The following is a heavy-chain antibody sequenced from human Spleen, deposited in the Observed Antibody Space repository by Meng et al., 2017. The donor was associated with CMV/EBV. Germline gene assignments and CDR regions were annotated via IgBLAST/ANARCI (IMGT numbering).Heavy chain of an antibody. CDR3: ARAEGGLWFGELSRFAY. D-gene: IGHD3-10*01. CDR2: SNAGNGNT. V-gene: IGHV1-3*02. J-gene: IGHJ4*02. CDR1: GYTFTSYA. Sequence: ASVKVSCKASGYTFTSYAMYWVRQAPGQRLEWMGWSNAGNGNTKYSQEFQGRVTITRDTSTSTAYMELRSLRSDDTAVYYCARAEGGLWFGELSRFAYWGQGTLVTVSS.